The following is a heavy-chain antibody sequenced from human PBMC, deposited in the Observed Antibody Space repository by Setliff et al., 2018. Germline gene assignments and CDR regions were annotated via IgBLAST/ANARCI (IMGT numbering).Heavy chain of an antibody. J-gene: IGHJ5*02. V-gene: IGHV4-61*02. D-gene: IGHD6-19*01. CDR3: ARTRGSSGWLNWFDP. Sequence: SETLSLTCTVSGGSINSGSYYWSWIRQPARKGLEWIGRIYTSGSTNYNPSLKSRVTISVDTSKNQFSLKLSSVTAADTAVYYCARTRGSSGWLNWFDPWGQGTLVTVSS. CDR2: IYTSGST. CDR1: GGSINSGSYY.